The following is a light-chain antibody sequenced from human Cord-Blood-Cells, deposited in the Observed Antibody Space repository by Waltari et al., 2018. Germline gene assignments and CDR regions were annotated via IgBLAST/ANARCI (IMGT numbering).Light chain of an antibody. Sequence: DIQMTQSPSSLSASVGDRVTITCRASQSISSYLTWYQQKPGKAPKLLIYAASSLQSGVPSRFSGSGSGTDFTLTTSSLQPEDFATYYCQQSYSTITFGPGTKVDIK. J-gene: IGKJ3*01. CDR1: QSISSY. V-gene: IGKV1-39*01. CDR3: QQSYSTIT. CDR2: AAS.